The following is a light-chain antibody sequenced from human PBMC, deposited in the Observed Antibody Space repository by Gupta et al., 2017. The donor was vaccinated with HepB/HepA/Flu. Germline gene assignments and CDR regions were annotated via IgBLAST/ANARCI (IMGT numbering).Light chain of an antibody. Sequence: DIQMTQSPSSLSASIGDRVTITCRASQSIRAFLNWYKQKPWKAPELLIYAASTCQSGVSSRFSGSGSGKDLTLTISSRQRDDFAPYYFQQGYCDPRLTFGHGTKLEI. J-gene: IGKJ5*01. CDR3: QQGYCDPRLT. CDR2: AAS. V-gene: IGKV1-39*01. CDR1: QSIRAF.